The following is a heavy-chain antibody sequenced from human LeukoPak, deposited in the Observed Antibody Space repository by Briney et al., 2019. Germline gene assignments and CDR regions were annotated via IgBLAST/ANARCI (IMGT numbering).Heavy chain of an antibody. CDR1: GYSFTRYG. CDR2: ISGSNGNT. CDR3: ARVPRGVGSNWFDP. Sequence: ASVKVSCKASGYSFTRYGMSWVRQAPGQGPEWMGWISGSNGNTNYAQKFQGRVTLTTDTSTSTTYMELRSLRSDDTAVYYCARVPRGVGSNWFDPWGQGTLVTVSS. J-gene: IGHJ5*02. D-gene: IGHD3-10*01. V-gene: IGHV1-18*01.